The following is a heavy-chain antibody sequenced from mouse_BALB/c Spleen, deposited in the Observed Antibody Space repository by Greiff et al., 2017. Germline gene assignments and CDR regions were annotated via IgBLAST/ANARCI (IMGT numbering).Heavy chain of an antibody. CDR3: ALIYDGYSWDY. V-gene: IGHV14-3*02. CDR2: IDPANGNT. J-gene: IGHJ4*01. CDR1: GFNIKDTY. Sequence: VHVKQSGAELVKPGASVKLSCTASGFNIKDTYMHWVKQRPEQGLEWIGRIDPANGNTKYDPKFQGKATITADTSSNTAYLQLSSLTSEDTAVYYCALIYDGYSWDYWGQGTSVTVSS. D-gene: IGHD2-3*01.